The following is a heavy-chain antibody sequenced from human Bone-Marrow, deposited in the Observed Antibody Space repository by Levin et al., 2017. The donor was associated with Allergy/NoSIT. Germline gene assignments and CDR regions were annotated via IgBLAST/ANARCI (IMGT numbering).Heavy chain of an antibody. Sequence: GGSLRLSCAASGFTFSAFAMTWVRQAPGKGLEWVSALSGNSFITYYADSVKGRFTISRDNSKNTLYLHMNSLRAEDTALYYCAKGNIAARPDYFDYWGQGTLVTVSS. J-gene: IGHJ4*02. D-gene: IGHD6-6*01. CDR3: AKGNIAARPDYFDY. V-gene: IGHV3-23*01. CDR2: LSGNSFIT. CDR1: GFTFSAFA.